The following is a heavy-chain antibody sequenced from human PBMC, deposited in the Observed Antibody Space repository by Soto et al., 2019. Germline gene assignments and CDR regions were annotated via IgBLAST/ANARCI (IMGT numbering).Heavy chain of an antibody. CDR2: IKQDGSEK. CDR1: GFTFSSYW. D-gene: IGHD2-15*01. Sequence: GGSLRLSCAASGFTFSSYWMSWVRQAPGKGLEWVANIKQDGSEKYYVDSVKGRFTISRDNAKNSLYLQMNSLRAEDTAVYYCARVRIPYYYYYYMDVWGKGTTVTVSS. J-gene: IGHJ6*03. CDR3: ARVRIPYYYYYYMDV. V-gene: IGHV3-7*01.